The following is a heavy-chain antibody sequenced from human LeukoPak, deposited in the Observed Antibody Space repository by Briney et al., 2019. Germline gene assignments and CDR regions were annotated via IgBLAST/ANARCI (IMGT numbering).Heavy chain of an antibody. Sequence: SETLSLTCTVSGGSISSSSYYWGWIRQPPGKGLEWIGSIYYSGSTYYNPSLKSRVTISVDTSKNQFPLKLSSVTAADTAVYYCARASSLDYDNWFDPWGQGTLVTASS. CDR1: GGSISSSSYY. CDR2: IYYSGST. V-gene: IGHV4-39*01. D-gene: IGHD3-16*01. J-gene: IGHJ5*02. CDR3: ARASSLDYDNWFDP.